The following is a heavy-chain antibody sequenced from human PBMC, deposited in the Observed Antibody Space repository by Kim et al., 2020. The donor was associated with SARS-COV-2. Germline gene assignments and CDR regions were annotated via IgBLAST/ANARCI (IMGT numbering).Heavy chain of an antibody. J-gene: IGHJ6*02. D-gene: IGHD2-2*01. Sequence: PTLKSRVTISVDTSKNQFALKLSSVTAADTAVYYCARIGGYQLLKEGMDVWGQGTTVTVSS. V-gene: IGHV4-34*01. CDR3: ARIGGYQLLKEGMDV.